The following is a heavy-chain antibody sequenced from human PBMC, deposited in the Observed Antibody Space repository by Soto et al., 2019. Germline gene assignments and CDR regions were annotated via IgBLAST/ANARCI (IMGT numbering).Heavy chain of an antibody. V-gene: IGHV2-26*01. CDR3: ARIRVPAASYYYYYYMDV. Sequence: QVTLKESGPVLVKPTETLTLTCTVSGFSLSNARMGVSWIRQPPGKALEWLAHIFSNDEKSYSTSLKSRLTISKDTSKSQVVLTMTIMYPVDIATYYCARIRVPAASYYYYYYMDVWANGTTVTVSS. J-gene: IGHJ6*03. D-gene: IGHD2-2*01. CDR1: GFSLSNARMG. CDR2: IFSNDEK.